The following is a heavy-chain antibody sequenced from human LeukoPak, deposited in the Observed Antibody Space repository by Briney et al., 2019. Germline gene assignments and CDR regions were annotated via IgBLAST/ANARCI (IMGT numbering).Heavy chain of an antibody. CDR3: ARQVGALDY. D-gene: IGHD1-26*01. CDR2: IWYDGSNK. J-gene: IGHJ4*02. CDR1: GFTFSSYG. V-gene: IGHV3-33*01. Sequence: GRSLRLSCAASGFTFSSYGMHWVRQAPGRGLEWVAVIWYDGSNKYYADSVKGRFTISRDNSKNTLYLQMNSLRAEDTAVYYCARQVGALDYWGQGTLVTVSS.